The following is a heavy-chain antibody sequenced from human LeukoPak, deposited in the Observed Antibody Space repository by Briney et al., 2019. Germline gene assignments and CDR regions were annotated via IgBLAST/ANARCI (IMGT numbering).Heavy chain of an antibody. Sequence: SETLSLTCTVSGGSISSSSYYWGWIRQPPGKGLEWIGSIYYSGSTYYNPSLKSRVTISVDTSKNQFSLKLSSVTAADTAVYYCARENLWFGESDAFDIWGQGTMVTVSS. CDR2: IYYSGST. CDR1: GGSISSSSYY. J-gene: IGHJ3*02. D-gene: IGHD3-10*01. CDR3: ARENLWFGESDAFDI. V-gene: IGHV4-39*07.